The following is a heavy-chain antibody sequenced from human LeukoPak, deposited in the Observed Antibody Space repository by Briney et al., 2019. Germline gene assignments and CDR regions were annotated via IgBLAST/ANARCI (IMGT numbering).Heavy chain of an antibody. D-gene: IGHD6-6*01. Sequence: GGSLRLSCAASGFTFTTYWMSWVRQAPGKGLEWVSFISSSSSYIYYADSVKGRFTISRDNARNSLYLQMNSLRADDTAVYYCARGEWSSSPFDYWGQGTLVTVSS. CDR3: ARGEWSSSPFDY. CDR2: ISSSSSYI. V-gene: IGHV3-21*01. CDR1: GFTFTTYW. J-gene: IGHJ4*02.